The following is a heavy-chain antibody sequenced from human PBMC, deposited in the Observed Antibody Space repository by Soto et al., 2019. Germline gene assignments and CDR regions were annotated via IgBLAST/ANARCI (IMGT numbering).Heavy chain of an antibody. Sequence: PSETLSLTCAVSGGSISSGAFSWSWIRQPPGKGLEWIGYIYHSGSTDYNPSLKSRVTISVDRSKNQFSLKLSSVTAADTAIYYCARGSISGVYYYGMDVWGQGTTVTVSS. CDR1: GGSISSGAFS. CDR3: ARGSISGVYYYGMDV. J-gene: IGHJ6*02. CDR2: IYHSGST. D-gene: IGHD3-10*01. V-gene: IGHV4-30-2*01.